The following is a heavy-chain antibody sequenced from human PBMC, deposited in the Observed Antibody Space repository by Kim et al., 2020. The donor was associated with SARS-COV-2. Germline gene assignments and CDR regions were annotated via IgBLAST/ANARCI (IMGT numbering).Heavy chain of an antibody. V-gene: IGHV1-24*01. D-gene: IGHD3-3*01. CDR3: ATSDFWSGYYNAGGYWYFDL. J-gene: IGHJ2*01. Sequence: ASVKVSCKVSGYTLTELSMHWVRQAPGKGLEWMGGFDPEDGETIYAQKFQGRVTMTEDTSTDTAYMELSSLRSEDTAVYYCATSDFWSGYYNAGGYWYFDLWGRGTLVTVSS. CDR1: GYTLTELS. CDR2: FDPEDGET.